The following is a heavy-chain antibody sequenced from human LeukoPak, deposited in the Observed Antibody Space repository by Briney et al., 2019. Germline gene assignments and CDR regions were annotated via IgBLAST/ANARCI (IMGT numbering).Heavy chain of an antibody. J-gene: IGHJ4*02. CDR1: GFSLSTSGVG. CDR3: ARTPYYDILTGYYISGRPFDY. D-gene: IGHD3-9*01. V-gene: IGHV2-5*02. CDR2: IYWDVDK. Sequence: SGPTLVKPTQTLTLTCTFSGFSLSTSGVGVGWIRQPPGKALEWLALIYWDVDKRYSPSLKSRLTITKDTSKNQVVLTMTNMDPVDTATYYCARTPYYDILTGYYISGRPFDYWGQGTLVTVSS.